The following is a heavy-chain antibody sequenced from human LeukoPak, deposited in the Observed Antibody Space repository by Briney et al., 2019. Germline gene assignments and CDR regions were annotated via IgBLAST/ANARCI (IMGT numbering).Heavy chain of an antibody. CDR1: GGSISSYY. CDR3: ARVMDCSSTSCYSPYYYGMDV. J-gene: IGHJ6*02. CDR2: IYYSGST. V-gene: IGHV4-59*01. D-gene: IGHD2-2*01. Sequence: KPSETLSLTCTVSGGSISSYYWSWIRQPPGKGLEWIGYIYYSGSTNYNPSLKSRVTMSVDTSKNQFSLKLSSVTAADTAVYYCARVMDCSSTSCYSPYYYGMDVWGQGTTVTVSS.